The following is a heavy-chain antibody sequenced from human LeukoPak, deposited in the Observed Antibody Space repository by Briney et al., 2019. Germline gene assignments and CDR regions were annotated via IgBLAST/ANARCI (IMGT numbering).Heavy chain of an antibody. CDR2: MNPNSGNT. CDR3: ARSYGSGSWWPRYYYYGMDV. D-gene: IGHD3-10*01. CDR1: GYTFISYD. J-gene: IGHJ6*02. V-gene: IGHV1-8*01. Sequence: GASVKVSCKASGYTFISYDINWVRQATGQGLEWMGWMNPNSGNTGYAQKFQGRVTMTRNTSISTAYMELSSLRSEDTAVYYCARSYGSGSWWPRYYYYGMDVWGQGTTVTVSS.